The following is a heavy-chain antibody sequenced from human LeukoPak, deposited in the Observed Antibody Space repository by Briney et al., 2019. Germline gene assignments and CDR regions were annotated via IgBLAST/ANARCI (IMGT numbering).Heavy chain of an antibody. V-gene: IGHV4-34*01. Sequence: PSETLSLTCAVYGGSFSGYYWSWIRQPPGKGLEWIGEINHSGSTNYNPSLKSRVTISVDTSKNQFSLKLSSVTAADTAVYYCARGREVVIAIRSDAFDIWGQGTMVTVSS. J-gene: IGHJ3*02. CDR1: GGSFSGYY. CDR3: ARGREVVIAIRSDAFDI. CDR2: INHSGST. D-gene: IGHD2-21*01.